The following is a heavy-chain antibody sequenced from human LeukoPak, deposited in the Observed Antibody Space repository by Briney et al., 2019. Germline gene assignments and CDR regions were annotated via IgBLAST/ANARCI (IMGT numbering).Heavy chain of an antibody. Sequence: SETLSLTCTVSGDSISSYYWSWIRQPPGKGLEWIGYIYYSGSTYYNPSLKSRVTISVDTSKNQFSLKLSSVTAADTAVYYCARGGPGYCSSTSCYSNWFDPWGQGTLVTVSS. CDR1: GDSISSYY. D-gene: IGHD2-2*01. CDR3: ARGGPGYCSSTSCYSNWFDP. V-gene: IGHV4-30-4*08. J-gene: IGHJ5*02. CDR2: IYYSGST.